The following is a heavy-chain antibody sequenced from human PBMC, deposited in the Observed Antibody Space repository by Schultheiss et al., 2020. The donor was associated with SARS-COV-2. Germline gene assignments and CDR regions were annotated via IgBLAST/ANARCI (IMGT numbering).Heavy chain of an antibody. V-gene: IGHV1-8*01. CDR2: MNPNSGGT. CDR1: GYTFTSYE. Sequence: GESLKISCKASGYTFTSYEINWVRQATGQGLEWMGWMNPNSGGTGYAQKFQGRVTMNRDTSISTAYMEVSSLRSEDTAVYYCVRGLGYCSSVSCSTDDYWGQGTLVTVSS. CDR3: VRGLGYCSSVSCSTDDY. J-gene: IGHJ4*02. D-gene: IGHD2-2*02.